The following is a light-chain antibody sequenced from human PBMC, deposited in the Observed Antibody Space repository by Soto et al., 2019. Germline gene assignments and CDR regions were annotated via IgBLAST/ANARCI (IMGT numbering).Light chain of an antibody. CDR2: GAS. CDR3: QHYNNWPPMYT. V-gene: IGKV3-15*01. CDR1: QSVSSN. J-gene: IGKJ2*01. Sequence: EIVMTQSPATLSVSPGERATLSCRASQSVSSNLACYQHKPGQAPRLLIYGASTRATGIPARFSGSGSGTEFTLTISSLQSEDFALYYCQHYNNWPPMYTFGQGTKLEIK.